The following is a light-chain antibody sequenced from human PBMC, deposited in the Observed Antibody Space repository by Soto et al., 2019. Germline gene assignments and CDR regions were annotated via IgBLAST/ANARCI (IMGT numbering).Light chain of an antibody. V-gene: IGKV3-20*01. J-gene: IGKJ1*01. CDR1: QSVSSSF. CDR2: GAS. Sequence: EIGLAQSPGNLSLSPGERATLSCRASQSVSSSFLAWYQQKAGQAPRLLIYGASRRATGIPDRFSGSGSGTDFTLTISRLEPDDFAVYYCQQYVSSPWAFGPGTKVEI. CDR3: QQYVSSPWA.